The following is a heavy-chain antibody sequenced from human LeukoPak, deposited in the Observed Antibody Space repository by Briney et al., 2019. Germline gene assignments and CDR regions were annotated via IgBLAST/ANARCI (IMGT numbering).Heavy chain of an antibody. CDR1: GGTFSSYA. D-gene: IGHD2-2*02. Sequence: GSSVKVSCKASGGTFSSYAISWVRQAPGQGLEWMGGIIPIFGTANYAQKFQGRVTITADESTSTAYMELSSLRSEDTAVYYCARDRYQPLLYNDAFDIWGQGTMVTVSS. V-gene: IGHV1-69*01. CDR2: IIPIFGTA. CDR3: ARDRYQPLLYNDAFDI. J-gene: IGHJ3*02.